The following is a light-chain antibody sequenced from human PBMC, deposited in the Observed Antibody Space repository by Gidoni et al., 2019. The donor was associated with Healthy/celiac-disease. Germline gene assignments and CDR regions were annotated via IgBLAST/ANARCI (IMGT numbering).Light chain of an antibody. CDR2: GAS. J-gene: IGKJ2*01. V-gene: IGKV1-5*01. Sequence: SLPSASVEKGITLTSRGKRGSSSWLAWYQQKPGKAPRLLIYGASSLESGVPSRFSGSGSGTEFTLTISSLQPDDFAAYYCQQYDSYSYTFGQGTKLEIK. CDR1: RGSSSW. CDR3: QQYDSYSYT.